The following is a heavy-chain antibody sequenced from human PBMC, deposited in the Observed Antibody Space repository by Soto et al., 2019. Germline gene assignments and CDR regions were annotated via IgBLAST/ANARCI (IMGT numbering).Heavy chain of an antibody. CDR1: GFTFSDYY. D-gene: IGHD3-22*01. J-gene: IGHJ6*02. CDR3: ARVNGYYYYGMDV. Sequence: PGESLKISCAASGFTFSDYYMSWIRQAPGKGLEWVSDISSSGSIIYYADSVKGRFTISRDNAKNSLYLQMNSLRAEDTAVYYCARVNGYYYYGMDVWGQGTTVTVSS. CDR2: ISSSGSII. V-gene: IGHV3-11*01.